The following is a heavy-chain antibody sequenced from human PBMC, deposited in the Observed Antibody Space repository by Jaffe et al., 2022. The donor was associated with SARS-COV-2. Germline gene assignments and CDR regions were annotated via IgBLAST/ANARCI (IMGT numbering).Heavy chain of an antibody. J-gene: IGHJ4*02. D-gene: IGHD2-15*01. CDR3: AGMSYWANEY. Sequence: EVQLVESGGGLVQREGSLRLSCAASGFTFSSYWMTWVRQAPGKGLEWVAAIKPDGSEKYYVDSVKGRFTISRDNAKNSLYLQMNSLRAEDTAVYYCAGMSYWANEYWGQGTLVTVSS. V-gene: IGHV3-7*01. CDR1: GFTFSSYW. CDR2: IKPDGSEK.